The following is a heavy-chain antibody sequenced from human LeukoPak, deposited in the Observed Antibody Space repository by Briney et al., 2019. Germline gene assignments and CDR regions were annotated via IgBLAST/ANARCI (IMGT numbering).Heavy chain of an antibody. D-gene: IGHD2-2*01. CDR1: GYTFTSYG. CDR3: ARGGIVVVPPYYYYMDV. Sequence: ASVKVSCEASGYTFTSYGISWVRQAPGQGLEWMGWISAYNGNTNYAQKLQGRVTMTTDTSTSTAYMELRSLRSDDTAVYYCARGGIVVVPPYYYYMDVWGKGTTVTVSS. CDR2: ISAYNGNT. J-gene: IGHJ6*03. V-gene: IGHV1-18*01.